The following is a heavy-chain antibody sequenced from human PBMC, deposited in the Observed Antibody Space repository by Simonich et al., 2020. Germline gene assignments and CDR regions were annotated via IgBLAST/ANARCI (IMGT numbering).Heavy chain of an antibody. CDR3: ARASRGTWWYYYFDY. CDR1: GYTFTSYG. CDR2: INAYNGNT. V-gene: IGHV1-18*01. Sequence: QVQLVQSGAEVKKPGASVKVSCKASGYTFTSYGISWVRQAPGQGLEWMGWINAYNGNTNDAQKLQGRVTMTTDTSTSTAYMELRSLRSDDTAVYYCARASRGTWWYYYFDYWGQGTLVTVSS. D-gene: IGHD2-15*01. J-gene: IGHJ4*02.